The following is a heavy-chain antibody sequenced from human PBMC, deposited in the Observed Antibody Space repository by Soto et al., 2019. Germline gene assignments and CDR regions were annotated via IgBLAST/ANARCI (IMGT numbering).Heavy chain of an antibody. CDR2: ITPFNGNT. Sequence: SVKVSCMASGYTFTYRYLHWVRQAPGQALEWMGWITPFNGNTNYAQKFQDRVTITRDRSMSTAYMELSSLRSEDTAMYYCARSYYYDSSGYLDAFDIWGQGTMVTVS. CDR1: GYTFTYRY. D-gene: IGHD3-22*01. V-gene: IGHV1-45*02. J-gene: IGHJ3*02. CDR3: ARSYYYDSSGYLDAFDI.